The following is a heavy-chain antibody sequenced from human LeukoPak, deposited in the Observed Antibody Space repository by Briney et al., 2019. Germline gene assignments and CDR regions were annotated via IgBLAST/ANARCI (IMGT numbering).Heavy chain of an antibody. Sequence: SETLSLTCTVSGGSISSYYWSWIRQPPGKGLEWIGYIYYSGNTNYNPSLKSRVTISVDTSTNQFSLTLSSVTAADTAVYYCARVYSSGMDVWGQGTTVTVSS. V-gene: IGHV4-59*01. CDR2: IYYSGNT. D-gene: IGHD2-21*01. CDR3: ARVYSSGMDV. J-gene: IGHJ6*02. CDR1: GGSISSYY.